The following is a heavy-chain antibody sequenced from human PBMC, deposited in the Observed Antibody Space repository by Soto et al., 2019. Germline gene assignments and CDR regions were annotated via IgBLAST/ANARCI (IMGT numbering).Heavy chain of an antibody. D-gene: IGHD3-22*01. Sequence: PSETLSLTCTVSGGSISSYYWSWIRQPPGKGLEWIGYIYYSGSTNYNPSLKSRVTISVDTSKNQFSLKLSSVTAADTAVYYCARASYFSDSFGYFLDSWGQGTLVT. CDR2: IYYSGST. J-gene: IGHJ4*02. CDR3: ARASYFSDSFGYFLDS. V-gene: IGHV4-59*01. CDR1: GGSISSYY.